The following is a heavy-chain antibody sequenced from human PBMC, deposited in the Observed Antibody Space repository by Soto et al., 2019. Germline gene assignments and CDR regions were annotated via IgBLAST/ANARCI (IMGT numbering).Heavy chain of an antibody. D-gene: IGHD2-15*01. J-gene: IGHJ6*03. Sequence: EVQLVESGGGVVQPGRSLRLSCAASGFTVDDYAMHWVRQAPGKGLEWVSGISWNSGSIGYADSVKGRFTISRDNAKNSLYLQMNSLRAEDTALYYCAKGGAGGYCSGGSCYYYYMDVWGKGTTVTVSS. CDR3: AKGGAGGYCSGGSCYYYYMDV. V-gene: IGHV3-9*01. CDR1: GFTVDDYA. CDR2: ISWNSGSI.